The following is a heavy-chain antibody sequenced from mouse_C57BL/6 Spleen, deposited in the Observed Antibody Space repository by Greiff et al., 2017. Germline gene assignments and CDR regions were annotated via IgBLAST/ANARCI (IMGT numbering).Heavy chain of an antibody. D-gene: IGHD1-1*01. CDR2: VRNKANGYTT. J-gene: IGHJ1*03. CDR1: GFTFTDYY. V-gene: IGHV7-3*01. CDR3: ARWSYGSSPWYFDV. Sequence: EVMLVESGGGLVQPGGSLSLSCAASGFTFTDYYMSWVRQPPGKALEWLGFVRNKANGYTTEYSASVKGRFTISRDNSQSILYLQMNALRAEDSATYYCARWSYGSSPWYFDVGGTGTTVTVSS.